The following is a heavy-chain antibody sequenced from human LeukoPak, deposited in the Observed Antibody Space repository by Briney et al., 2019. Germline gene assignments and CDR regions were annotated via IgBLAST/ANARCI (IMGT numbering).Heavy chain of an antibody. CDR1: GFTFSIYS. Sequence: GGSLRLSCAASGFTFSIYSMDWVRQAPGKGLEWVSSISSSGSYIYYADSLKGRFTISRDNAKNSLYLQMNSLRVEDTAVYYCARDPGPFDIWGQGTLVTVSS. V-gene: IGHV3-21*01. D-gene: IGHD3-10*01. J-gene: IGHJ3*02. CDR3: ARDPGPFDI. CDR2: ISSSGSYI.